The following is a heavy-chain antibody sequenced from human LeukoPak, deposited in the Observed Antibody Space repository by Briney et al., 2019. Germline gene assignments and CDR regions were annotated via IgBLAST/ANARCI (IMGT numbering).Heavy chain of an antibody. Sequence: SETLSLTCTVSGFSISSGHYWGWVRQPPGAGLEWIGSVYQSGTTYYNPSIKSRVTTSVDMSKNQFSLRPRPVTAADTAVYYCARIFIRNGYSSYFDCWGQGTLVTVSS. D-gene: IGHD5-18*01. J-gene: IGHJ4*02. V-gene: IGHV4-38-2*02. CDR1: GFSISSGHY. CDR2: VYQSGTT. CDR3: ARIFIRNGYSSYFDC.